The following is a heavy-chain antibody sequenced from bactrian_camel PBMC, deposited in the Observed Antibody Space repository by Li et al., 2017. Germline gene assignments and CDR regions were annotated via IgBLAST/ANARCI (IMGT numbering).Heavy chain of an antibody. J-gene: IGHJ6*01. D-gene: IGHD6*01. V-gene: IGHV3S40*01. CDR2: INSNGAIT. Sequence: DVQLVESGGGSVQAGGSLRLSCTYNHRGNCMGWFRQAPGKGLEWVSSINSNGAITYLADSVKGRFAISRDNAQNMVYLQANSLNPEDTAMYYCAARIAVSTATCLSSPRNVALFRYWGQGTQVTVS. CDR3: AARIAVSTATCLSSPRNVALFRY. CDR1: NHRGNC.